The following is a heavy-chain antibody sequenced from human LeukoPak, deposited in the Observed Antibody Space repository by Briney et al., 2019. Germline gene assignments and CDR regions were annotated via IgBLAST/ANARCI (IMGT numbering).Heavy chain of an antibody. D-gene: IGHD2-15*01. CDR2: NRNKPYSYTT. V-gene: IGHV3-72*01. Sequence: GGSLRLSCAASGFTFSDHYMDWVRQAPGKGPEWVGRNRNKPYSYTTEYAASVNGRFTISRDDSQNSLYLQMNSLKIEDTAVYYCARGRGYCSGGACYAGGTFDIWGQGTMVTVSS. CDR1: GFTFSDHY. J-gene: IGHJ3*02. CDR3: ARGRGYCSGGACYAGGTFDI.